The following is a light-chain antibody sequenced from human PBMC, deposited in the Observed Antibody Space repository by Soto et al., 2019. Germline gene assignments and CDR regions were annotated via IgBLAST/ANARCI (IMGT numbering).Light chain of an antibody. CDR1: QSISSW. V-gene: IGKV1-5*03. J-gene: IGKJ1*01. CDR2: KAS. CDR3: QQYNSFPT. Sequence: DIQMTQSPSTLSASVGDRVTITCRASQSISSWLAWYQQKPGKAPKLLLYKASSLESGVPSSFSGSGTGTDFTLTSSSLQHDDFATYYCQQYNSFPTFGQGTKVEIK.